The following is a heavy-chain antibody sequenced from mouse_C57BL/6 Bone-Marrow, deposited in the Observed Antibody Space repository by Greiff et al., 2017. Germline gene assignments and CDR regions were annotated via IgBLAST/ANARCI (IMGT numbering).Heavy chain of an antibody. CDR3: ARLSTVVSYYYSMDY. J-gene: IGHJ4*01. CDR2: ISSGGSYT. CDR1: GFTFSSYG. Sequence: EVKLVESGGDLVKPGGSLKLSCAASGFTFSSYGMSWVRQTPDKRLEWVATISSGGSYTYYPDSVKGRFTISRDNAKNTLYLQMSSLKSEDTAMYYCARLSTVVSYYYSMDYWGKGTSVTVSS. D-gene: IGHD1-1*01. V-gene: IGHV5-6*02.